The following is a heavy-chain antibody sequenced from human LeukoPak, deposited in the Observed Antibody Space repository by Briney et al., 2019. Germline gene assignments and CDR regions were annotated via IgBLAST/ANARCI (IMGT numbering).Heavy chain of an antibody. J-gene: IGHJ4*02. D-gene: IGHD6-13*01. CDR2: IYYSGST. Sequence: SETLSLTCTVSGGSISSYYWSWIRQPPGKGLEWIGYIYYSGSTNYNPSLKSRVTISVDTSKNQFSLKLSSVTAADTAVYYCARLHQYSSSYVDYWGQGTLVTVSS. CDR3: ARLHQYSSSYVDY. V-gene: IGHV4-59*08. CDR1: GGSISSYY.